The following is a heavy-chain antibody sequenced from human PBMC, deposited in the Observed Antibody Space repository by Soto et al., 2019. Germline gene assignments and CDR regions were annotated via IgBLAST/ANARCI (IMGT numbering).Heavy chain of an antibody. CDR2: ISYPGRNK. Sequence: QVQLVESGGGVVQPGRSLRLSCAASGFTFNSYGMHWVRQAPGKGLEWVAVISYPGRNKYYADSVKGRFTISRDNFKNTLYLQMDSLRAEDTTMYYWATVRLPAVSVDHDYEYDMDVWGQGATVTVSS. CDR1: GFTFNSYG. D-gene: IGHD4-17*01. V-gene: IGHV3-30*03. J-gene: IGHJ6*02. CDR3: ATVRLPAVSVDHDYEYDMDV.